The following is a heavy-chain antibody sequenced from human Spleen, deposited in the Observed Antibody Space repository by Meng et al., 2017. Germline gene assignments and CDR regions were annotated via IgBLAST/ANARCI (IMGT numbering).Heavy chain of an antibody. Sequence: QGQLQESGPGLVKPSGTLSLTCAVSGGPISSGAYYWNWIRQPPGKGLEWIGYIYYTGTTDYNPSLKSLVTISMDTSKSQFSLRLSSVTAADTAVYYCARGAGPTDSYFDHWGQGTLVTVSS. V-gene: IGHV4-31*01. CDR2: IYYTGTT. J-gene: IGHJ4*02. D-gene: IGHD4-17*01. CDR1: GGPISSGAYY. CDR3: ARGAGPTDSYFDH.